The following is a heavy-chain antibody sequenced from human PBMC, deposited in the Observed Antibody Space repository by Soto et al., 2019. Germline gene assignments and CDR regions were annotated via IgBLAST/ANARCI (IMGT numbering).Heavy chain of an antibody. CDR3: ARLSGGAAAGSY. J-gene: IGHJ4*02. V-gene: IGHV3-21*01. CDR2: ISSSSSYI. D-gene: IGHD6-13*01. Sequence: GGSLRLSCAASGFTFSSYGMHWVRQAPGKGLEWVSSISSSSSYIYYADSVKGRFTISRDNAKNSLYLQMNSLRAEDTAVYYCARLSGGAAAGSYWGQGTLVTVSS. CDR1: GFTFSSYG.